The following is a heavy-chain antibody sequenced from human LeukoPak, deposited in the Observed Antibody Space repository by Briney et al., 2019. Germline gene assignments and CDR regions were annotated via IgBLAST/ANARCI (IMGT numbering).Heavy chain of an antibody. J-gene: IGHJ4*02. Sequence: SETLSLTCTVSGGSISSYYWSWIRQPPGKGPEWIAYISDIGSINYNPSLKSRVTISLDTSKNQFSLKLSSVTAADTAVYYCAGHHPRNSVDFWGQGTLVTVSS. CDR3: AGHHPRNSVDF. V-gene: IGHV4-59*08. D-gene: IGHD2/OR15-2a*01. CDR2: ISDIGSI. CDR1: GGSISSYY.